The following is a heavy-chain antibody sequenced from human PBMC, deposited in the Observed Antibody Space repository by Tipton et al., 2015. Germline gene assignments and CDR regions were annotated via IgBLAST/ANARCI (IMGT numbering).Heavy chain of an antibody. CDR2: IQYSGST. J-gene: IGHJ6*02. V-gene: IGHV4-59*12. CDR1: SDSISKYY. CDR3: ARDLGPGMAV. Sequence: TLSLTCSVSSDSISKYYWSWIRQPPGKELEWIGYIQYSGSTNYNPSLKSRVTISVDTSKTQFSLKMSSVTAADTAVYYCARDLGPGMAVWGQGTTVTVSS.